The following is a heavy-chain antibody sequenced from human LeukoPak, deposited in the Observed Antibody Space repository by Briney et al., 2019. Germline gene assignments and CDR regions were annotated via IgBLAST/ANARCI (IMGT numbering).Heavy chain of an antibody. CDR3: ARRDGDHYDFDY. Sequence: PSETLSLTCTVSGASVRGHYWSWIRQTPGKGLEWLGYGFYIGRTNYNPSLGSRVAISLDTSKNQFSLRLTAVTAADTAVYYCARRDGDHYDFDYWGQGILVTVSS. D-gene: IGHD5-24*01. CDR1: GASVRGHY. CDR2: GFYIGRT. J-gene: IGHJ4*02. V-gene: IGHV4-59*02.